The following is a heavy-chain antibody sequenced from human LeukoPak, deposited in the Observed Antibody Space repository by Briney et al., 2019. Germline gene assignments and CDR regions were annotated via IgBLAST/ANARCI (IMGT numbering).Heavy chain of an antibody. V-gene: IGHV4-39*01. CDR1: GGSIRSSSHN. Sequence: PSETLSLTCTVSGGSIRSSSHNWDWIRRPPGKGLEYIGSIFYSGSTYYNPSLTSRVTISVDTSKNQFSLKLSSVTAADTAVYYCARRPKQPGFWSGYVDYWGQGILVTVSP. CDR3: ARRPKQPGFWSGYVDY. J-gene: IGHJ4*02. D-gene: IGHD3-3*01. CDR2: IFYSGST.